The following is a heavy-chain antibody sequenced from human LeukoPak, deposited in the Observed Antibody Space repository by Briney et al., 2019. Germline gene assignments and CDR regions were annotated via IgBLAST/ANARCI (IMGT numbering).Heavy chain of an antibody. Sequence: SETLSLTCTVSGGSISSYYWSWIRQPPGKGLEWIGYIYYSGSTNYNPSLKSRVTISVDTSKNQFSLKLSSVTAADTAVYYCARYSHSYGSGSYYYYYYYMDVWGKGTTVTISS. J-gene: IGHJ6*03. CDR2: IYYSGST. V-gene: IGHV4-59*01. D-gene: IGHD3-10*01. CDR3: ARYSHSYGSGSYYYYYYYMDV. CDR1: GGSISSYY.